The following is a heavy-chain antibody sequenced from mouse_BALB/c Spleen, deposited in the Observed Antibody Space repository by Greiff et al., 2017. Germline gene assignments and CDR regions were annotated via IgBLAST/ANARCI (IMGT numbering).Heavy chain of an antibody. Sequence: EVKLVESGGGLVQPGGSRKLSCAASGFAFSSYDMSWVRQTPEKRLEWVAYISSGGGSTYYPDTVKGRFTISRDNAKNTLYLQMSSLKSEDTAMYYCARTLNYYAMDYWGQGTSVTVSS. V-gene: IGHV5-12-1*01. J-gene: IGHJ4*01. CDR2: ISSGGGST. CDR3: ARTLNYYAMDY. CDR1: GFAFSSYD.